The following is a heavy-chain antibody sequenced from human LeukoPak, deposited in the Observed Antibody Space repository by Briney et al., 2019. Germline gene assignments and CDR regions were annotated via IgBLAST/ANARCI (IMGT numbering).Heavy chain of an antibody. D-gene: IGHD2-8*02. Sequence: PGGSLRLSCAASGFTFSNYGMHWDRQAPGKGLEWVAFIRYDGSTKNYADSVKGRLTISRDNSKNTLYLQMNSLRAEDTAVYYCAKDISWCFDYWGQGTLVTVSS. CDR1: GFTFSNYG. CDR3: AKDISWCFDY. CDR2: IRYDGSTK. J-gene: IGHJ4*02. V-gene: IGHV3-30*02.